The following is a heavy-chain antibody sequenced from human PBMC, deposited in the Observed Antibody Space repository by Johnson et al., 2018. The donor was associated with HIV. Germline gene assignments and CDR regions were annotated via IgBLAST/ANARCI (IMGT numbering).Heavy chain of an antibody. J-gene: IGHJ3*02. Sequence: LVWVSLINSDGSSTNYADSVKGRFTISRDNAKNTLYMQMNSLRVEDTAVYYCARWGRGGYENPGLDIWGQGTMVTVSS. D-gene: IGHD5-12*01. V-gene: IGHV3-74*01. CDR2: INSDGSST. CDR3: ARWGRGGYENPGLDI.